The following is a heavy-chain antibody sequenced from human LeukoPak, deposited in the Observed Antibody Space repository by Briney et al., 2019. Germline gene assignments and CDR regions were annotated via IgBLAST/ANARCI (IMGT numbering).Heavy chain of an antibody. CDR1: GGSISNYY. D-gene: IGHD6-19*01. CDR2: IYYSGST. V-gene: IGHV4-59*01. CDR3: AIGSDSSGGDY. J-gene: IGHJ4*02. Sequence: SETLSLTCTVSGGSISNYYWSWIRQPPGKGLEWIGYIYYSGSTNYNPSLKSRVTISVDTSKNQFSLKLSSVTAADTAVYYCAIGSDSSGGDYWGQGTLVTVSS.